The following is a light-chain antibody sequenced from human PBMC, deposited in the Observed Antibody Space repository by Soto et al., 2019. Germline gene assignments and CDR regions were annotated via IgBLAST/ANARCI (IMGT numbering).Light chain of an antibody. J-gene: IGKJ4*01. CDR2: AAS. Sequence: MTQSPSSLFASVGDRVTITCRARQSISSHLNWYQQKVGHTPRLLIDAASPLQSEVQPRFSGSGSWTEFTLTISGLQREDFATYYCQQGHSAPLTFGGGTKIQI. V-gene: IGKV1-39*01. CDR1: QSISSH. CDR3: QQGHSAPLT.